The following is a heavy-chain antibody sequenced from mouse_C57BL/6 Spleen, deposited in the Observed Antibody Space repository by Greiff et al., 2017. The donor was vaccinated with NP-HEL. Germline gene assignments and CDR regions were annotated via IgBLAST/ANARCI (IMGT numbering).Heavy chain of an antibody. V-gene: IGHV3-8*01. Sequence: DVHLVESGPGLAKPSPTLSLTCSVTGYSITRDYWNWIRKFPGNKLEYMGYISYSGSTYYNPSLKSRISITRDTSKNQYYLQLNAVTTEDTATYYCARWGVTTGDWYFDVWGTGTTVTVSS. CDR2: ISYSGST. CDR3: ARWGVTTGDWYFDV. CDR1: GYSITRDY. J-gene: IGHJ1*03. D-gene: IGHD2-2*01.